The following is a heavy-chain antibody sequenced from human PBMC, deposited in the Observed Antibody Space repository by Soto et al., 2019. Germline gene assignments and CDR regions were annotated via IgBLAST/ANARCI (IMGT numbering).Heavy chain of an antibody. D-gene: IGHD3-22*01. CDR2: ISGGGGTT. CDR1: EFTFSSYA. J-gene: IGHJ6*02. CDR3: AKGKVAYDNSGLQYFYYFPMNV. Sequence: GGSLRLSCAASEFTFSSYAMNWVRQAPGKGLEWVSVISGGGGTTYYADSVKGRFRISRDNSKNTLYLQMNSLRVEDTAVYYCAKGKVAYDNSGLQYFYYFPMNVWGQGTTVTVSS. V-gene: IGHV3-23*01.